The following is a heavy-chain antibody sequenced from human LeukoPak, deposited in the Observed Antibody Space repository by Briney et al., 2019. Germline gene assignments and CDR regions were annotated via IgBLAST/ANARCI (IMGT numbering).Heavy chain of an antibody. D-gene: IGHD3-10*01. J-gene: IGHJ5*02. CDR3: ARDHRITMVRGVYNWFDP. Sequence: GGPLRLSCAASGFTFSSYWMSWVRQAPGKGLEWVANIKQDGSEKYYVDSVKGRFTISRDNAKNSLYLQMNSLRAEDTAVYYCARDHRITMVRGVYNWFDPWGQGTLVTVSS. CDR1: GFTFSSYW. CDR2: IKQDGSEK. V-gene: IGHV3-7*01.